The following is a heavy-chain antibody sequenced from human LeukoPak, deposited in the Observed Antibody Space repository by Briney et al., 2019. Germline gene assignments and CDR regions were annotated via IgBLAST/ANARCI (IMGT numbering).Heavy chain of an antibody. Sequence: PSETLSLXCTXXXXSISSYYWSWIRQPAGKGLEWIGRIYTSGSTNYNPSLKSRVTMSVDTSKNQFSLKLSSVTAADTAVYYCAREESVFKAIRLAQFYYYYGMDVWGQGTTVTVSS. V-gene: IGHV4-4*07. J-gene: IGHJ6*02. D-gene: IGHD2-15*01. CDR1: XXSISSYY. CDR3: AREESVFKAIRLAQFYYYYGMDV. CDR2: IYTSGST.